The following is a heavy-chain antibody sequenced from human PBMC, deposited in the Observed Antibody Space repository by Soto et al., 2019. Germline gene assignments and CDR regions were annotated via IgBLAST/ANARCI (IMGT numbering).Heavy chain of an antibody. V-gene: IGHV3-30*18. Sequence: GGSLRLSCAASGFTFSSYGMHWVRQAPGKGLEWVAVISYDGSNKYYADSVKGRFTISRDNSKNTLYLQMNSLRAEDTAVYYCAKGPLTHQFYYYYGMDVWGQGTTVTVSS. CDR3: AKGPLTHQFYYYYGMDV. CDR1: GFTFSSYG. CDR2: ISYDGSNK. J-gene: IGHJ6*02.